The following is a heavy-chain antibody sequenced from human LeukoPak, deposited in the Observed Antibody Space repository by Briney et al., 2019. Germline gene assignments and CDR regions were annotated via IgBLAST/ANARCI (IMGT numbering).Heavy chain of an antibody. J-gene: IGHJ4*02. CDR1: GGSFSGYY. Sequence: SETLSLTCAVYGGSFSGYYWSWIRQPPGKGLEWTGEINHSGSTNYNPSLKSRVTISVDTSKNQFSLKLSSVTAADTAVYYCASSDYYDSSGYSVYWGQGTLVTVSS. CDR2: INHSGST. D-gene: IGHD3-22*01. V-gene: IGHV4-34*01. CDR3: ASSDYYDSSGYSVY.